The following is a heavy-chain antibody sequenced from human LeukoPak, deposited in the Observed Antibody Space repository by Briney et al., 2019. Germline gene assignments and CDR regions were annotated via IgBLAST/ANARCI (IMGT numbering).Heavy chain of an antibody. J-gene: IGHJ4*02. V-gene: IGHV4-59*08. CDR2: IYYSGSS. CDR1: GGSINTYY. CDR3: ARHGPAWSFDY. Sequence: PSESLSLTCTVSGGSINTYYWSWIRQPPGKGLEWIAYIYYSGSSNYIPSLKSRVTISVDTSKNQFSLRLSSVTATDTAVYYCARHGPAWSFDYWGQGTQVTVSS. D-gene: IGHD2-8*02.